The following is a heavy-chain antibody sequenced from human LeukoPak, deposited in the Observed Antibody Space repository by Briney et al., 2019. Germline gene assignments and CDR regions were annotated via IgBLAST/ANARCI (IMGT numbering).Heavy chain of an antibody. CDR2: ISSSSNYI. D-gene: IGHD3-22*01. V-gene: IGHV3-21*04. CDR3: AKGMFGYLGGLYWDFDL. J-gene: IGHJ2*01. CDR1: GFTFSSCS. Sequence: GGSLRLSCAASGFTFSSCSMNWVRQAPGKGLEWVSSISSSSNYIYYADSVKGRFTISRDNSKNTLYLQMNSLRAEDTAVYYCAKGMFGYLGGLYWDFDLWGRGTLVTVFS.